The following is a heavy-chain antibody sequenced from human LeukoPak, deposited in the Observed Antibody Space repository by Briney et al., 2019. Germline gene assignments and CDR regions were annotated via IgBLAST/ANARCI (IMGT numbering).Heavy chain of an antibody. CDR1: GYTFTGYY. J-gene: IGHJ4*02. D-gene: IGHD3-22*01. CDR2: ISAYNGNT. CDR3: ARDSSGYPRDASDY. Sequence: GASVKVSCKASGYTFTGYYMHWVRQAPGQGLEWMGWISAYNGNTNYAQKVQGRVTMTTDTSTSTAYMELRSLRSDDTAVYYCARDSSGYPRDASDYWGQGTLVTVSS. V-gene: IGHV1-18*04.